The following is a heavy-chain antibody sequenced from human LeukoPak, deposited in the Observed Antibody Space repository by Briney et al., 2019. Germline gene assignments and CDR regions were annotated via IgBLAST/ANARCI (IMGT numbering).Heavy chain of an antibody. V-gene: IGHV3-30*04. Sequence: GRSLRLSCAASGFTFSTYAMHWVRQAPGEGLECVAFISYDGSEKYYPDYVKGRFTISRDNSKNTLYPQINSLISDDTAVYYCASELSDRNYDFEYWGQGTLVTVSS. CDR3: ASELSDRNYDFEY. J-gene: IGHJ4*02. D-gene: IGHD4-11*01. CDR1: GFTFSTYA. CDR2: ISYDGSEK.